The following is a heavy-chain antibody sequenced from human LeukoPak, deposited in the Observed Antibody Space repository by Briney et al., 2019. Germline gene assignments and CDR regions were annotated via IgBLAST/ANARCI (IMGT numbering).Heavy chain of an antibody. Sequence: SETLSLTCTVSGGSISSSSYYWGWIRQPPGKGLEWIGSIYYSGSTYYNPSLKSRVTISVDTSKNQFSLKLSSVTAADTAVYYCAIDLSGGIDYWGQGTLVTVSS. CDR2: IYYSGST. J-gene: IGHJ4*02. CDR1: GGSISSSSYY. CDR3: AIDLSGGIDY. V-gene: IGHV4-39*07. D-gene: IGHD2-15*01.